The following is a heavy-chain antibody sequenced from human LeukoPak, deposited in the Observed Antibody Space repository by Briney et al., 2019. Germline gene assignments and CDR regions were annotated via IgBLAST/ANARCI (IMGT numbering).Heavy chain of an antibody. CDR3: ARPKRWLQFSYYFDY. D-gene: IGHD5-24*01. CDR2: IYSSGRI. V-gene: IGHV4-4*07. CDR1: GGSINYSF. Sequence: SETLSLTCNVSGGSINYSFWSWIRQPAGKGLEWLGRIYSSGRINHNPSLKSRVTISVDTSKNQFSLKLSSVTAADTAVYYCARPKRWLQFSYYFDYWGQGTLVTVSS. J-gene: IGHJ4*02.